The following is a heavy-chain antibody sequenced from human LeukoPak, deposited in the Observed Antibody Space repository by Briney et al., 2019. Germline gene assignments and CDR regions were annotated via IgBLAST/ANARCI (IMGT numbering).Heavy chain of an antibody. CDR1: GGSFSGYY. CDR3: ARGLADRAAAGTFDY. V-gene: IGHV4-34*01. J-gene: IGHJ4*02. D-gene: IGHD6-13*01. CDR2: INHSGST. Sequence: PSETLSLTCAVYGGSFSGYYWSWIRQPPGKGLEWIGEINHSGSTDYNPSLKSRVTISVDTSKNQFSLKLSSVTAADTAVYYCARGLADRAAAGTFDYWGRGTLVTVSS.